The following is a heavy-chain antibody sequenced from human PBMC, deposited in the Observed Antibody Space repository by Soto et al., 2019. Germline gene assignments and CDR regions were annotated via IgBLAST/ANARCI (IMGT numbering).Heavy chain of an antibody. J-gene: IGHJ4*02. CDR3: APRTN. Sequence: EVQLLESGGGLVQPGGSLRLSCAASGFTFSSYAMSWVRQAPGKGLEWVSAISGSGGSTYYADSVKGRFTISRDNSKNTLYLQLHNIRAEDPAGYFCAPRTNWGQGTLVTVSS. CDR2: ISGSGGST. CDR1: GFTFSSYA. V-gene: IGHV3-23*01.